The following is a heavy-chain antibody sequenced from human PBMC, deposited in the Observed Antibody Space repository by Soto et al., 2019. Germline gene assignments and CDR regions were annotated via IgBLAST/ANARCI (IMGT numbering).Heavy chain of an antibody. D-gene: IGHD3-3*01. CDR3: AKDTVGGYSFWSGYYSDGLDV. V-gene: IGHV3-23*01. CDR1: GFTFDSYA. Sequence: EVKLLESGGGLAQPGGSRRLSCVGSGFTFDSYAISWVRQAPGERLQWIAAISGSADGTDYAHSVRGRFTISRDNAKKTVHLQMDSLRVEDTAVYFCAKDTVGGYSFWSGYYSDGLDVWGQGTLVTVS. J-gene: IGHJ3*01. CDR2: ISGSADGT.